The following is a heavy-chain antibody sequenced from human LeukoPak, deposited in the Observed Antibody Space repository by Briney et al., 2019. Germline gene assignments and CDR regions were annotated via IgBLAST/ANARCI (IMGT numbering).Heavy chain of an antibody. CDR2: ISAYNGNT. CDR1: GYTFTSYG. J-gene: IGHJ4*02. Sequence: GASVKVSCKASGYTFTSYGISWVRQAPGQGLEWMGWISAYNGNTNYAQKLQGRVTMTTNTSTSTADMELRSLRSDGTAVYYCARVRPSNSYYDILSRYSTTQDLDYWGQGTLVTVSS. CDR3: ARVRPSNSYYDILSRYSTTQDLDY. D-gene: IGHD3-9*01. V-gene: IGHV1-18*01.